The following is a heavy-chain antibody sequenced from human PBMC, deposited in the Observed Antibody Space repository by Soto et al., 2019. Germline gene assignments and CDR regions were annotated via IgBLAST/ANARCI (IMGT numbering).Heavy chain of an antibody. J-gene: IGHJ4*02. V-gene: IGHV3-23*01. Sequence: EVQLLESGGGLVQPGGSLRLSCAASGFTFSSYAMSWVRQAPGKGLEWVSAISDRGRSTYYADSVKGRFTISRDNSKKTLYLQMNSLRAEDTAAYYCAKGIKWELPFDYWGQGTLVTVSS. CDR2: ISDRGRST. CDR1: GFTFSSYA. D-gene: IGHD1-26*01. CDR3: AKGIKWELPFDY.